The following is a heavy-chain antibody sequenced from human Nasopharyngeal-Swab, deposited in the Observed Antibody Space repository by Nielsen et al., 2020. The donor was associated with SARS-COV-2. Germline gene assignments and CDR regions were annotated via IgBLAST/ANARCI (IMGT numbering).Heavy chain of an antibody. CDR3: ARGANYYDSSGYHSDRYFDL. CDR2: ISSSSSYT. Sequence: GGSLRLSCAASGFTFSDYYMSWIRQAPGKGLEWVSYISSSSSYTNYADSVKGRFTISRDNAKNTLYLQMNSLRAEDTAVYYCARGANYYDSSGYHSDRYFDLWGRGTLVTVSS. CDR1: GFTFSDYY. J-gene: IGHJ2*01. D-gene: IGHD3-22*01. V-gene: IGHV3-11*06.